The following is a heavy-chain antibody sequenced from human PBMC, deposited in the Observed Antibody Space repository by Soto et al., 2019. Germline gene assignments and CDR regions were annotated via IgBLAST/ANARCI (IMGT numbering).Heavy chain of an antibody. V-gene: IGHV3-74*01. Sequence: GGSLRLSCAASGFTFSSYWMHWVRQAPGKGLVWVSRINSDGSSTSYADSVKGRFTISRDNAKNTLYLQMNSLRVEDTAVYYCARDEYDYVWGSYRRPFDYWGQGTLVTVSS. CDR2: INSDGSST. CDR1: GFTFSSYW. J-gene: IGHJ4*02. CDR3: ARDEYDYVWGSYRRPFDY. D-gene: IGHD3-16*02.